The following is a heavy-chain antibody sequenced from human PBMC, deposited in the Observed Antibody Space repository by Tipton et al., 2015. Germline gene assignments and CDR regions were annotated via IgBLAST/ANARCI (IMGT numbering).Heavy chain of an antibody. CDR2: IYYNGRT. CDR3: VRRNGSAEAFDV. CDR1: DESISRHY. D-gene: IGHD1-26*01. Sequence: TLSLTCTVSDESISRHYWSWIRQPPGKGLEWIGYIYYNGRTNYNPSLKSRVSISVDTSKNQFSLRLRSVTAADTAVYYCVRRNGSAEAFDVWGQGTMVTVSS. V-gene: IGHV4-59*11. J-gene: IGHJ3*01.